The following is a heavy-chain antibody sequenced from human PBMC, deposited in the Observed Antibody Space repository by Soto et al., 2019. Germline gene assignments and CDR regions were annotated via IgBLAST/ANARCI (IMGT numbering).Heavy chain of an antibody. CDR2: ISGSGGST. Sequence: GGSLRLSCAASGFTFSSYAMSWVRQAPGKGLEWVSAISGSGGSTYYADSVKGRFTISRDNSKSTLYLQMNSLRAEDTATYYCARTDKFNSQTPGWANRFDYWGQGTLVTVSS. J-gene: IGHJ4*02. CDR1: GFTFSSYA. V-gene: IGHV3-23*01. CDR3: ARTDKFNSQTPGWANRFDY. D-gene: IGHD6-19*01.